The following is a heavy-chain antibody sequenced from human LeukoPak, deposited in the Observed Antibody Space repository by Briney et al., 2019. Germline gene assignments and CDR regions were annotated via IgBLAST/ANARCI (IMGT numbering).Heavy chain of an antibody. CDR2: ISSSSSYI. D-gene: IGHD6-13*01. CDR3: ARTDGSSWYPEFGL. V-gene: IGHV3-21*01. CDR1: GFTFSSYS. J-gene: IGHJ5*02. Sequence: GGSLRLSCAASGFTFSSYSMNWVRQAPGKGLEWVSSISSSSSYIYYADSVKGRFTISRDNAKNSLYLQMNSLRAEDTAVYYCARTDGSSWYPEFGLWGKGTLVTVSS.